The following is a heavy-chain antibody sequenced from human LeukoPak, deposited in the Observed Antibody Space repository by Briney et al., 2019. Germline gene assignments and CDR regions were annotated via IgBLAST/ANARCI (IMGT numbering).Heavy chain of an antibody. CDR2: LEQDGGGK. Sequence: PGGSLRLSCAASVSTLSTHWMSWFRQSPGKGLEWVASLEQDGGGKYYADSVKGRFTISRDNSKNTLYLQMSSLRAEDTAVYYCVKTLRCSGGSCSDYWGQGTLVTVSS. D-gene: IGHD2-15*01. CDR1: VSTLSTHW. V-gene: IGHV3-7*02. J-gene: IGHJ4*02. CDR3: VKTLRCSGGSCSDY.